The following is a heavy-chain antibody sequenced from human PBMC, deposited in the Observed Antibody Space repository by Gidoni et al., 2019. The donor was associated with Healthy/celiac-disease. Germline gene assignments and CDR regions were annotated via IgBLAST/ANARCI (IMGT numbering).Heavy chain of an antibody. V-gene: IGHV3-53*01. J-gene: IGHJ2*01. CDR2: IDSGGST. CDR3: ARDTTPDYGDHWYFDL. Sequence: EVQLVESGGGLIQPGGSLRLSCAAPGFTVISNYMSWVRQAPGKGLEWVSVIDSGGSTYYADSVKGRFTISRDNSKNTLYLQMNSLRAEDTAVYYCARDTTPDYGDHWYFDLWGSGTLVTVSS. CDR1: GFTVISNY. D-gene: IGHD4-17*01.